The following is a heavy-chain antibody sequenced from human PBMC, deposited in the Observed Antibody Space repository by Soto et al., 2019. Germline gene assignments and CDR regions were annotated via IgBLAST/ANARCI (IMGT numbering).Heavy chain of an antibody. V-gene: IGHV4-59*01. J-gene: IGHJ6*02. CDR3: ARDRVVAAAGTSHHYYYYYGMDV. Sequence: SETLSLTCTVSGGPISSYYWSWIRQPPGQGLERIGYIYYSGSTNYNPSLKSRVPISLDTSKNQFSLKLSSVTAADTAVYYCARDRVVAAAGTSHHYYYYYGMDVWGQGTTVTVSS. CDR1: GGPISSYY. D-gene: IGHD6-13*01. CDR2: IYYSGST.